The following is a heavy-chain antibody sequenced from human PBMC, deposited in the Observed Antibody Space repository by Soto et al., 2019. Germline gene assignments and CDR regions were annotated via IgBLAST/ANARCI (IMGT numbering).Heavy chain of an antibody. Sequence: GGSLRLSCAASGFTFSSYAMHWVRQAPGKGLEWVAVISYDGSNKYYADSVKGRFTISRDNSKNTLYLQMNSLRAEDTAVYYCARDSYYDILTGAKIYYYYYGMDVWGQGTTVTVSS. J-gene: IGHJ6*02. V-gene: IGHV3-30-3*01. D-gene: IGHD3-9*01. CDR1: GFTFSSYA. CDR3: ARDSYYDILTGAKIYYYYYGMDV. CDR2: ISYDGSNK.